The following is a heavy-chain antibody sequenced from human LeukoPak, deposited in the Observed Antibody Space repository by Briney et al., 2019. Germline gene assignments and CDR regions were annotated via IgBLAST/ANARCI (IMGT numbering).Heavy chain of an antibody. J-gene: IGHJ4*02. CDR3: ASFYQAYYFDY. CDR1: GGSTSSGDYY. D-gene: IGHD2-21*01. Sequence: SETLSLTCTVSGGSTSSGDYYWCWIRQPPGKGLEWIGYIYYSGSTYYSPSLKSRVTISVDTSKNQFSLKLSSVTAADTAVYFCASFYQAYYFDYWGQGTLVTVSS. V-gene: IGHV4-30-4*01. CDR2: IYYSGST.